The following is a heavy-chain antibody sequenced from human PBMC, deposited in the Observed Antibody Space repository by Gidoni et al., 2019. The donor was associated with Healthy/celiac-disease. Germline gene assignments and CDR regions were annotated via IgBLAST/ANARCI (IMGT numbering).Heavy chain of an antibody. CDR2: IYWNDDK. CDR3: AHRPRSYYYDSSGYYPYYFDY. J-gene: IGHJ4*02. CDR1: GFSLSTSGVG. V-gene: IGHV2-5*01. Sequence: QITLKESGPTLVKPTQTLTLTCTFSGFSLSTSGVGVGWIRQPPGKALEWLALIYWNDDKRYSPSLKSRLTITKDTSKNQVVLTMTNMDPVDTATYYCAHRPRSYYYDSSGYYPYYFDYWGQGTLVTVSS. D-gene: IGHD3-22*01.